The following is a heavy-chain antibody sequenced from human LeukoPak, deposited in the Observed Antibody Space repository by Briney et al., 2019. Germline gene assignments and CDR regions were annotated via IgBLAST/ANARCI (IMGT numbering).Heavy chain of an antibody. V-gene: IGHV1-69-2*01. CDR2: IDPEDGEA. Sequence: GATVKISCKASGYPFTNYYMHWVQQAPGKGFEWMGRIDPEDGEAIYAEQFQGRVIITADTSTDTVYLQLRRLRYEDTAVYYCATANGYNPFDSWGQGSWSPSPQ. CDR1: GYPFTNYY. J-gene: IGHJ4*02. D-gene: IGHD5-24*01. CDR3: ATANGYNPFDS.